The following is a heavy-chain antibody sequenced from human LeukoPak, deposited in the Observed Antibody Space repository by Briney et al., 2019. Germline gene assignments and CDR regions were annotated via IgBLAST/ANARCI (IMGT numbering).Heavy chain of an antibody. V-gene: IGHV6-1*01. D-gene: IGHD6-13*01. Sequence: SQTLTLTCDISGDSVSSNSAAWNWIRQSPSRGLEWLGRTYYRSKWYNDYVVSVKGRISIHTDTSKNRFSLQLHSVTPEDTAVSDCARGGSVWSVSLFDSWGQGTLVTVSS. CDR3: ARGGSVWSVSLFDS. CDR2: TYYRSKWYN. J-gene: IGHJ5*01. CDR1: GDSVSSNSAA.